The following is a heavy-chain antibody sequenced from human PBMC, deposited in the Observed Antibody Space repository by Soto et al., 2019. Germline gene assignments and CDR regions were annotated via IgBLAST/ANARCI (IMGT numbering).Heavy chain of an antibody. D-gene: IGHD2-21*01. V-gene: IGHV1-18*01. CDR2: ISAYNGNT. CDR3: ARDLWQGTFRWFAP. Sequence: GVSLKFSCKAAGYALTIDGSGWVRQEIGQGLEWMGWISAYNGNTNYAQKLQGRVTMTTDTSTSTAYMELRSLRSDDTAVYYCARDLWQGTFRWFAPWGQGTLVTVSS. CDR1: GYALTIDG. J-gene: IGHJ5*02.